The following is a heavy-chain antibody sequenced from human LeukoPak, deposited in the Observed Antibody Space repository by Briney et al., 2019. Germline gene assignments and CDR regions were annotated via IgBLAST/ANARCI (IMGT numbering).Heavy chain of an antibody. Sequence: PGGSLRLSCAASGFTVSSNYMSWVRQAPGKGLEWVSVIYSGGSTYYPDSVKGRFTISRDNSKNTLYLQMNSLRAEDTAVYYCARVRSVAYFDYWGQGTLVTVSS. CDR1: GFTVSSNY. V-gene: IGHV3-66*02. CDR3: ARVRSVAYFDY. J-gene: IGHJ4*02. CDR2: IYSGGST.